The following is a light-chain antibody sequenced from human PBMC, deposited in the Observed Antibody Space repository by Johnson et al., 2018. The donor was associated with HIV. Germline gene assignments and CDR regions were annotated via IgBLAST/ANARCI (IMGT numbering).Light chain of an antibody. Sequence: QSVLTQPPSVSAAPGQKVTISCSGSIFNIQNNFVSWYLQLPGTAPKVLIYENNQRPSGIPDRFSDSQSGASATLAITGLQTGDEADYYCGTWDTSLGAQYVFGSGTKVTVL. CDR3: GTWDTSLGAQYV. J-gene: IGLJ1*01. CDR2: ENN. V-gene: IGLV1-51*01. CDR1: IFNIQNNF.